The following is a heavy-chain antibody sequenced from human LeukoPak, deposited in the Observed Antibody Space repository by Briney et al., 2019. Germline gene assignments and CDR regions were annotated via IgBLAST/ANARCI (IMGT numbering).Heavy chain of an antibody. Sequence: PSQTLSLTCTVSGGSIRSGDYFWSWIRQPPGKGLEWIGYIYDSGRYFYDSGSTYYNPSLRGRISISVDTSRKQFSMQLSSVTAADTAVYYCARHLGDFDYWGQGTLVTVSS. CDR3: ARHLGDFDY. V-gene: IGHV4-30-4*01. J-gene: IGHJ4*02. CDR1: GGSIRSGDYF. CDR2: IYDSGRYFYDSGST.